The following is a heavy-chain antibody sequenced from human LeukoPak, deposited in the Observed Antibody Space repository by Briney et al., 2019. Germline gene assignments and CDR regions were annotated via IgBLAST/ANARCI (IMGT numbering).Heavy chain of an antibody. CDR1: GGSISSYY. V-gene: IGHV4-4*07. Sequence: SETLSLTCTVSGGSISSYYWSWIRQPAGKGLEWIGRIYTSGSTNYSPSLKSRVTMSVDTSKNQFSLKLSSVTAADTAVYYCARDTPPYYSSSFYPIHYYYYMDVWGKGTTVTVSS. D-gene: IGHD6-13*01. CDR2: IYTSGST. CDR3: ARDTPPYYSSSFYPIHYYYYMDV. J-gene: IGHJ6*03.